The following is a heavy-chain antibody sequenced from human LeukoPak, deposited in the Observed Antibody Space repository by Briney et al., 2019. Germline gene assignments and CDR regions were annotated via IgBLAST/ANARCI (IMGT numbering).Heavy chain of an antibody. Sequence: SETLSLTCTVSGGSISSYYWSWIRQPPGKGLEWIGYIYYSGSTNYNPSLKSRVTISQDTSKNQFSLKLISVTAADTAVYYCARDLEAHCSGSSCYSGGGFDYWGQGTLVTVSS. CDR1: GGSISSYY. CDR3: ARDLEAHCSGSSCYSGGGFDY. V-gene: IGHV4-59*01. CDR2: IYYSGST. J-gene: IGHJ4*02. D-gene: IGHD2-15*01.